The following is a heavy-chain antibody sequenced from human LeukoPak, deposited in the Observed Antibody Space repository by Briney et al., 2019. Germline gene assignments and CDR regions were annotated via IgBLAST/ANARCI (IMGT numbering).Heavy chain of an antibody. V-gene: IGHV5-51*01. J-gene: IGHJ2*01. D-gene: IGHD5-18*01. CDR3: ASPLGHNYGYWYCDL. CDR1: EESFSNYW. CDR2: IYPGDSDT. Sequence: GESLKISCKGSEESFSNYWVAWVRQMPGKGLEWMGIIYPGDSDTRYSPSFQGQVTISADKSISSAYLQWSSQQATHTAMYYCASPLGHNYGYWYCDLWGRGTLVTVSS.